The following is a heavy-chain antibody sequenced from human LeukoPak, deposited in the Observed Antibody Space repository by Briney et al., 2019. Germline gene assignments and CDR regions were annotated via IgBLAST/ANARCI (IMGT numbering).Heavy chain of an antibody. J-gene: IGHJ6*03. Sequence: GGSLLLSCAASGFTFSTYEINWVRQAPGKGLEWLSHISTSGSSIHYSDSVKGRFTISRDNAKNSLYLQMNSLRVEDTAVYYCARDATTELGTVYMDVWGKGTTVTISS. V-gene: IGHV3-48*03. CDR3: ARDATTELGTVYMDV. CDR2: ISTSGSSI. CDR1: GFTFSTYE. D-gene: IGHD4-17*01.